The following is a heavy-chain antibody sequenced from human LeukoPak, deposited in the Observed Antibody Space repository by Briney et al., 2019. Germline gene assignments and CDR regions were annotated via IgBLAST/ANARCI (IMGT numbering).Heavy chain of an antibody. CDR2: ISGSGGST. Sequence: GGSLRLSCAASGFTFSSYAMTWVRQAPGKGLEWVSSISGSGGSTSYAVSVKGRFTISRDNSKNTLYLQMNSLRAEDTAVYYCAMASKITLVRGDFDYWGQGTLVTVSS. V-gene: IGHV3-23*01. J-gene: IGHJ4*02. CDR3: AMASKITLVRGDFDY. D-gene: IGHD3-10*01. CDR1: GFTFSSYA.